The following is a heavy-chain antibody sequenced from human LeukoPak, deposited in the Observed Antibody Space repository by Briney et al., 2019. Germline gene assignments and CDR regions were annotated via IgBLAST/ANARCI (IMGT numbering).Heavy chain of an antibody. CDR1: GFTFSSYN. J-gene: IGHJ4*02. Sequence: PGGSLRLSCAASGFTFSSYNMKWVRQAPGKGLEWVSFISTTSNYIYYADSVKGRFTISRDNAKNSLYLQMNSLRGEDAALYYCARAGVCSTTSCDGGIDYWGPGTLVTVSS. V-gene: IGHV3-21*06. CDR3: ARAGVCSTTSCDGGIDY. D-gene: IGHD2-2*01. CDR2: ISTTSNYI.